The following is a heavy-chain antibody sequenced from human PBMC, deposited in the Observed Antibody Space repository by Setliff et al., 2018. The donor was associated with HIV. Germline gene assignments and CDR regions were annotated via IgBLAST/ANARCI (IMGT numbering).Heavy chain of an antibody. V-gene: IGHV3-9*01. CDR3: AQGSDPQLVTLFAY. J-gene: IGHJ4*02. Sequence: GGSLRLSCAVSGFIFDDYAMHWVRQAPGKGLEWVSGINWNSGSRAYADSVKGRFIISRDNAKNSLYLQMNSLRTDDTALYYYAQGSDPQLVTLFAYWGQGTLVTVSS. D-gene: IGHD6-6*01. CDR2: INWNSGSR. CDR1: GFIFDDYA.